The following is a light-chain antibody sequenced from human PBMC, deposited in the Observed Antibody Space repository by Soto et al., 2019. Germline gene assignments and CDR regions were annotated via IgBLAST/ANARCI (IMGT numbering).Light chain of an antibody. CDR2: GAS. CDR3: QQYGSPLT. V-gene: IGKV3-20*01. J-gene: IGKJ4*01. CDR1: QSMGSN. Sequence: EIVLTQSPATMSVSPGERATLSCRASQSMGSNVAWYQQKPGQAPRLLIYGASTRAAGIPARFSGSGSGTDFTLTISRLEPEDFAVYYCQQYGSPLTFGGGTKVDI.